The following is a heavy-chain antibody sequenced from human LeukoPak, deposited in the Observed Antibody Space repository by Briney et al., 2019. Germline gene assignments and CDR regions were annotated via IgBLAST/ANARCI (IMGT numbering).Heavy chain of an antibody. CDR1: GDSVSSNSAA. CDR3: ARERQLAPDSYYYYYGMDY. CDR2: TYYRSKWYN. D-gene: IGHD3-22*01. V-gene: IGHV6-1*01. Sequence: SHTLSLTCAISGDSVSSNSAAWNWIRQSPSRDLEWLGRTYYRSKWYNDYAVSVKSRITINPDTSKNQFSLQLNSVTPEDTAVYYCARERQLAPDSYYYYYGMDYWGQGTLVTVSS. J-gene: IGHJ4*02.